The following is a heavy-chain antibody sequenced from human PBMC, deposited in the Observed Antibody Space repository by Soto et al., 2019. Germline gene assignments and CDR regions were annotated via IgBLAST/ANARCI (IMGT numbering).Heavy chain of an antibody. V-gene: IGHV2-5*02. CDR3: AHRRKRTGVSRSGGKYYGGFHY. CDR1: GFSLSSRGMS. J-gene: IGHJ4*02. Sequence: GSGPTLVNPTQTLTLTCTFSGFSLSSRGMSVGWIRQPPQKALEWLTIIYWDDDKLYSPSLKGRLTITKDTSKNQVVLTMANVDPVDTATYYCAHRRKRTGVSRSGGKYYGGFHYWGQGLLVTVSS. D-gene: IGHD2-15*01. CDR2: IYWDDDK.